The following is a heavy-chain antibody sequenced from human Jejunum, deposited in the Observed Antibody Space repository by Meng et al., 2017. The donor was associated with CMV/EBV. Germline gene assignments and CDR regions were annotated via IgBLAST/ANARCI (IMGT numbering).Heavy chain of an antibody. CDR3: ARDPSNTSGRYAYFDY. CDR1: GYTFTHHG. CDR2: IGCYNGDT. D-gene: IGHD6-19*01. V-gene: IGHV1-18*01. J-gene: IGHJ4*02. Sequence: LMQCGAGVKKPWGSGRVSCKVPGYTFTHHGISWIRQAPGQGLEWMGWIGCYNGDTNYAQKFQGRVTMTTDTSTSTAYMDLRSLRSDDTAVYYCARDPSNTSGRYAYFDYWGQGTLVTVSS.